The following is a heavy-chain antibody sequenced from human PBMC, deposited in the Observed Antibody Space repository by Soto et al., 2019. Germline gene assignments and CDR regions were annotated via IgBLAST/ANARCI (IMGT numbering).Heavy chain of an antibody. CDR1: GGSISSSSYY. J-gene: IGHJ4*02. Sequence: QLQLQESGPGLVKPSETLSLTCTVSGGSISSSSYYWGWISQPPGQGLEWIGRIFYSGSTYYNPSLKRRVTISVDTSKNQFSLKLSSVTAADTAVYYCATLWFGESGYWGQGTLVTVSS. CDR2: IFYSGST. CDR3: ATLWFGESGY. V-gene: IGHV4-39*01. D-gene: IGHD3-10*01.